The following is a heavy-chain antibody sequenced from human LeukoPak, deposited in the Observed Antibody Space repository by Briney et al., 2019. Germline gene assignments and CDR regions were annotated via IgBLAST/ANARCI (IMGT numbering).Heavy chain of an antibody. Sequence: PSETLSLTCTVSGGSISSGGYYWSWIRQPPGKGLEWIGYIYHSGSTYYNPSLKSRVTISVDRSKNQFSLKLSSVTAADTAVYYCARSPFVVTPEYAFDIWGQGTMVTVSS. D-gene: IGHD4-23*01. CDR2: IYHSGST. J-gene: IGHJ3*02. CDR1: GGSISSGGYY. V-gene: IGHV4-30-2*01. CDR3: ARSPFVVTPEYAFDI.